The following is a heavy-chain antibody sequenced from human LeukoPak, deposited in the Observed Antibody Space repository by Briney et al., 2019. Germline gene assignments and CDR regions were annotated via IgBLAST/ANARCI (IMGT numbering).Heavy chain of an antibody. Sequence: TGGSLRLSCAASGFTVSSYYMAWVRQAPGKGLEWVSVMYSGGSTYYADSVKGRVAISRDNSQNTVFLRMNSVRVEDTAVYYCARSYSNHLFGMDVWGQGTAVTVSS. CDR3: ARSYSNHLFGMDV. V-gene: IGHV3-66*01. CDR1: GFTVSSYY. J-gene: IGHJ6*02. CDR2: MYSGGST. D-gene: IGHD4-11*01.